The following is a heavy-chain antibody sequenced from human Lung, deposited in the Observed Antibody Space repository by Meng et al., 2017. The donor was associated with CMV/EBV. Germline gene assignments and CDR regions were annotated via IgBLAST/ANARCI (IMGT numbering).Heavy chain of an antibody. Sequence: VQWGQSGAEVKKPGSSVKVACKTSGDSFSTQTFSWVRQAPGQGLEWMGGLIAVFDKTKAAPRFQDRVTFTADESTSTAYMELSSLTFDDTAVYFCARGRRNEPLFDYWGQGTLVTVSS. D-gene: IGHD1-14*01. CDR3: ARGRRNEPLFDY. V-gene: IGHV1-69*13. J-gene: IGHJ4*02. CDR2: LIAVFDKT. CDR1: GDSFSTQT.